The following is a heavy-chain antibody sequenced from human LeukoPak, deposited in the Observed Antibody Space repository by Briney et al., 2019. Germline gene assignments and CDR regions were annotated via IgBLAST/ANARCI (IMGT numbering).Heavy chain of an antibody. V-gene: IGHV1-24*01. J-gene: IGHJ3*02. D-gene: IGHD3/OR15-3a*01. CDR2: FDPEDGET. CDR3: ATPGPDWGDAFDI. Sequence: GASVKVSCKVSGYSVMELSMHWVRQAPGKGLECMGGFDPEDGETIYAQKFQGRVTMTEDTSTDTAYMELSSLRSEDTAVYYCATPGPDWGDAFDIWGQGTMVTVSS. CDR1: GYSVMELS.